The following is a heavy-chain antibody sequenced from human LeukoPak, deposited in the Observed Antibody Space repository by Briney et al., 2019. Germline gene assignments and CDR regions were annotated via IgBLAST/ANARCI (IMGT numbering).Heavy chain of an antibody. Sequence: PGRSLRLSCAASGFTFSSYGMHWVRQAPGKGLEWVAVIWYDGSNKYYADSVKGRFTISRDNSKNTLYLQMNSLRAEDTAVYYCARDPDYAPRDAFDIWGQGTMVTVSS. J-gene: IGHJ3*02. D-gene: IGHD4-17*01. CDR3: ARDPDYAPRDAFDI. CDR1: GFTFSSYG. V-gene: IGHV3-33*01. CDR2: IWYDGSNK.